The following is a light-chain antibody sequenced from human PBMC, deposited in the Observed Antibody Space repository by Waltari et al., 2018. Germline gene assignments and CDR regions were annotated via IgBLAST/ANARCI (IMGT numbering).Light chain of an antibody. CDR1: QSVGSH. CDR3: QQYYSTIFT. V-gene: IGKV3-11*01. Sequence: IVLTQAPATLSLSPGERATLSCRASQSVGSHLAWYQQKPGQAPRLLIYDASNRATGIPARFSGSGSGTDFTLTISGLEPEDCAVYYCQQYYSTIFTFGPGTKVDIK. CDR2: DAS. J-gene: IGKJ3*01.